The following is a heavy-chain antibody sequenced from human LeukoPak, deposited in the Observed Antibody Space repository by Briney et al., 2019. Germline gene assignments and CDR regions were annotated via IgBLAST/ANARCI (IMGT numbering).Heavy chain of an antibody. CDR3: ARVVVPAAKGYYYYGMDV. J-gene: IGHJ6*04. Sequence: PSETLSLTCAVYGGSFSGYYWGWIRQPPGKVLEWNGEINHSGSTNYNPSLKSRVTISVDTSKNQFSLKLSSVTAADTAVYYCARVVVPAAKGYYYYGMDVWGKGTTVTVSS. CDR2: INHSGST. V-gene: IGHV4-34*01. CDR1: GGSFSGYY. D-gene: IGHD2-2*01.